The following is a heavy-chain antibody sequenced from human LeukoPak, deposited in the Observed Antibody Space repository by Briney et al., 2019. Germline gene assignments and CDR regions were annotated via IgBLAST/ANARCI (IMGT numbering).Heavy chain of an antibody. Sequence: SETLSLSCTVSGGSISSSSYYWGWIRQPPGKGLEWIGSIYYSGSTYYNPSLKSRVTISVDTSKNQFSLKLSSVTAADTAMYYCARHPSMTTVVMDVWGKGTTVTVSS. CDR2: IYYSGST. D-gene: IGHD4-23*01. CDR1: GGSISSSSYY. CDR3: ARHPSMTTVVMDV. V-gene: IGHV4-39*01. J-gene: IGHJ6*04.